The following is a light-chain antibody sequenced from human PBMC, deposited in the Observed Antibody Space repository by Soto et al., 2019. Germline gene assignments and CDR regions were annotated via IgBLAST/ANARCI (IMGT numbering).Light chain of an antibody. CDR3: SGYTSSSHCYV. CDR1: SSDIDAYDY. J-gene: IGLJ1*01. V-gene: IGLV2-14*01. Sequence: QSALTQPASVSGSPGQSITISCTGSSSDIDAYDYVSWYQQRPVKAPKLMIFDVTNRPSGVSDRFSGSKSGNTASLTISDVQTEAGADYYCSGYTSSSHCYVLGNGRKVXVL. CDR2: DVT.